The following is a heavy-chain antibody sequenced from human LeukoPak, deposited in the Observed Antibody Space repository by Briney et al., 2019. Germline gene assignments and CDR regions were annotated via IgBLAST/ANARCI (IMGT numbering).Heavy chain of an antibody. D-gene: IGHD5-12*01. J-gene: IGHJ4*02. CDR3: ARARPSMWIDY. CDR2: ISGSGTSI. V-gene: IGHV3-48*03. Sequence: GGSLRLSCAASGFTFSNYEINWVCQAPGRGLEWISYISGSGTSIYHADSVKGRFTISRDSSKNTLYLQMNSLRPEDTAVYYCARARPSMWIDYWGQGTLVTVSS. CDR1: GFTFSNYE.